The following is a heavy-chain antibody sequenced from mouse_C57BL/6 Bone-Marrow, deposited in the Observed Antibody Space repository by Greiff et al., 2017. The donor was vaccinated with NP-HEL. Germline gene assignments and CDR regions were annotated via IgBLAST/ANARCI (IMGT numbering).Heavy chain of an antibody. D-gene: IGHD1-1*01. CDR3: ASGLRRRGYLDY. CDR2: IDPSDSYT. J-gene: IGHJ2*01. V-gene: IGHV1-50*01. Sequence: QVQLKQPGAELVKPGASVKLSCKASGYTFTSYWMQWVKQRPGQGLEWIGEIDPSDSYTNYNQKFKGKATLTVDTSSRTAYMQLSSLTSEDSAVYYCASGLRRRGYLDYWGQGTTLTVSS. CDR1: GYTFTSYW.